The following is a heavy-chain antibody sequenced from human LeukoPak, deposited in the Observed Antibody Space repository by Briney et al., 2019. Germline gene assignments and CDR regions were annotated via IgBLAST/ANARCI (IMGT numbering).Heavy chain of an antibody. V-gene: IGHV4-59*02. J-gene: IGHJ4*02. CDR3: ARATSTAWFDY. Sequence: SETLSLTCTVSGGSVRSYFWSWLRQPPGKGLEWIGYSFYSGSTNYNPSLKSRVTISVDTSKNQFSLKLTSVTAADTAVYYCARATSTAWFDYWGQGTLVTVSS. CDR1: GGSVRSYF. D-gene: IGHD2-21*02. CDR2: SFYSGST.